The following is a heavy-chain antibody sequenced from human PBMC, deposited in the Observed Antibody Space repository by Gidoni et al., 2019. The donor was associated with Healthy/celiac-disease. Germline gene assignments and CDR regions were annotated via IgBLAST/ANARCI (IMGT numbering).Heavy chain of an antibody. D-gene: IGHD6-19*01. J-gene: IGHJ4*02. CDR1: GFTVSSNY. V-gene: IGHV3-53*01. CDR2: IYSGGST. CDR3: AREYSSGWPQYYFDY. Sequence: EVQLVESGGGLIQPGGSLRLSCAASGFTVSSNYMSWVRQAPGKGLEWVSVIYSGGSTYYADSVKGRFTISRDNSKNTLYLQMNSLRAEDTAVYYCAREYSSGWPQYYFDYWGQGTLVTVSS.